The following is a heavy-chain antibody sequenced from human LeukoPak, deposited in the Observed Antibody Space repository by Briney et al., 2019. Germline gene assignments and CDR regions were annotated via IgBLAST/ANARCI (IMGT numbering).Heavy chain of an antibody. Sequence: HPGGSLRLSCAASGFTFSSYSMNWVRQAPGKGLEWVSYISSSSSTIYYADSVKGRFTISRDNAKNSLYLQMNSLRDEDTAVYYCARTLGSLGSYYSPHYGMDVWGQGTTVTVSS. V-gene: IGHV3-48*02. CDR3: ARTLGSLGSYYSPHYGMDV. CDR1: GFTFSSYS. CDR2: ISSSSSTI. J-gene: IGHJ6*02. D-gene: IGHD3-10*01.